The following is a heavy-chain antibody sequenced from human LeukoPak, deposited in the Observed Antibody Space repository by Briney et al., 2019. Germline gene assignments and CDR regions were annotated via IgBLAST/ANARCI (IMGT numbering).Heavy chain of an antibody. Sequence: GGSLRLSCATSGFTFNDYGMSWVRQAPGKGLEWVSGIHWNGGSATYADSVKGRFTISRDNAKNSLYLQMNSLRAEDTALCYCVRCDGGDCYRDAFDIWGQGTMVTVSS. J-gene: IGHJ3*02. V-gene: IGHV3-20*04. CDR2: IHWNGGSA. CDR3: VRCDGGDCYRDAFDI. CDR1: GFTFNDYG. D-gene: IGHD2-21*02.